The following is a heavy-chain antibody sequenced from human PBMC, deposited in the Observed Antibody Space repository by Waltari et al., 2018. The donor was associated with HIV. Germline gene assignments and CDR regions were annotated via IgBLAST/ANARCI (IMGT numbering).Heavy chain of an antibody. CDR2: INHSGTT. CDR3: ARHRFTRGNSAWYFLY. CDR1: GGSFRNYS. Sequence: QVRLQQWGAGLLKPSETLSPTCAVYGGSFRNYSWPWIRQTPEKGLEWIGEINHSGTTDYNPSLKSRLTMSIDTSKNQFSLKLNSVTAADTAVYYCARHRFTRGNSAWYFLYWGQGTHVTVSS. V-gene: IGHV4-34*02. J-gene: IGHJ4*02. D-gene: IGHD6-19*01.